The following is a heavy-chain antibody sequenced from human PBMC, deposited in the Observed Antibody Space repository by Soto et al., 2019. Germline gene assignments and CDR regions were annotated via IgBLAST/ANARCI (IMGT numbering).Heavy chain of an antibody. Sequence: GGSLRLSCAAPEFTFSTYAMSWVRQAPGKGLEWVSSIGSGGSPTYYADSVKGRFTISRDNSKNTLYLQMNSLRAEDTAVYYCAKGALSTYFDWGQGTLVTVSS. CDR1: EFTFSTYA. D-gene: IGHD3-9*01. CDR3: AKGALSTYFD. CDR2: IGSGGSPT. V-gene: IGHV3-23*01. J-gene: IGHJ4*02.